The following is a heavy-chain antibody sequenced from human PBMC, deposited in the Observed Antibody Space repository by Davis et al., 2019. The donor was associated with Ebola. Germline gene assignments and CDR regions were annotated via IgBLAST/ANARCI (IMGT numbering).Heavy chain of an antibody. CDR3: TRDQDGTGATSDY. Sequence: HTGGSLRLSGEASGFTFSTYWMHWVRQVPGKGLVWVSRITSDVSSTFYADSVKGRFTISRDNAKNTLYLQMNSLRAEDTAVYYCTRDQDGTGATSDYWGQGTLVTVSS. CDR2: ITSDVSST. CDR1: GFTFSTYW. D-gene: IGHD1-26*01. J-gene: IGHJ4*02. V-gene: IGHV3-74*01.